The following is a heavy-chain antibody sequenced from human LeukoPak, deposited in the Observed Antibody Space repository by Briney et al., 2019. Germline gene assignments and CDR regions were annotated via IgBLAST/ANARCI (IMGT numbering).Heavy chain of an antibody. CDR3: ARLGTPDAFDI. V-gene: IGHV5-51*01. CDR2: IYPGDSDT. D-gene: IGHD2-15*01. J-gene: IGHJ3*02. Sequence: GESLKISCKASGYSFSNYWIGWVRQMPGKGLEWMGIIYPGDSDTRYSPSFQGQVTISADKSITTGYLQWSSLKASDTAMYYCARLGTPDAFDIWGQGTMVTVSS. CDR1: GYSFSNYW.